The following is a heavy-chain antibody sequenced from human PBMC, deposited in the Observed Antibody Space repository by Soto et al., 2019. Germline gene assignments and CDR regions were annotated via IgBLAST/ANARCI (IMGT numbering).Heavy chain of an antibody. J-gene: IGHJ5*02. CDR1: GGSISSYY. V-gene: IGHV4-59*01. Sequence: SETLSLTXTVSGGSISSYYWSWIRQPPGKGLEWIGYIYYSGSTNYNPSLKSRVTISVDTSKNQFSLKLSSVTAADTAVYYCARDNAPRSYYDFWSGYTNWFDPWGQGTLVTVSS. CDR3: ARDNAPRSYYDFWSGYTNWFDP. CDR2: IYYSGST. D-gene: IGHD3-3*01.